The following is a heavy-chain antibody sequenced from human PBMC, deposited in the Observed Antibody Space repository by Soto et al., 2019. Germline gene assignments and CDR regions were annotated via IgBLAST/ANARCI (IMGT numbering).Heavy chain of an antibody. J-gene: IGHJ6*02. V-gene: IGHV1-3*01. D-gene: IGHD2-2*01. CDR2: INAGNGNT. Sequence: ASVKVSCKASGYTFTSYAMHWVRQAPGQRLEWMGWINAGNGNTKYSQKFQGRVTITRDTSASTAYMELSSLRSEDTAVYYCARHIVLVPAALRRDYYYYGMDVWGQGTTVTVSS. CDR3: ARHIVLVPAALRRDYYYYGMDV. CDR1: GYTFTSYA.